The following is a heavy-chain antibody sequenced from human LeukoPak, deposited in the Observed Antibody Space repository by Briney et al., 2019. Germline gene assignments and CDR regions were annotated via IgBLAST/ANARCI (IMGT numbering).Heavy chain of an antibody. D-gene: IGHD4-23*01. V-gene: IGHV4-61*02. CDR1: GGSISSGSYY. Sequence: SQTLSLTCTLSGGSISSGSYYWSWIRQPAGKGLEWIGRIYTSGSTNYNPSLKSRVTISVDTSKNQFTLKLSSVTSVDTAGYYCAREVVTGYYYYCYGMDVWGQGTTVTVSS. J-gene: IGHJ6*02. CDR3: AREVVTGYYYYCYGMDV. CDR2: IYTSGST.